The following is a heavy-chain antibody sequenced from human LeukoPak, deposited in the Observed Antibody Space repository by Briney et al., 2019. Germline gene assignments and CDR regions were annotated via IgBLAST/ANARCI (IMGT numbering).Heavy chain of an antibody. CDR2: ISYDGSNK. V-gene: IGHV3-30*18. Sequence: QPGGSLRLSCAASGFTFSYYSMNWVRQAPGKGLEWVAVISYDGSNKYYADSVKGRFTISRDNSKNTLYLQMNSLRAEDTAVYYCAKDFIDIVVVPAAMFDYWGQGTLVTVSS. J-gene: IGHJ4*02. CDR1: GFTFSYYS. CDR3: AKDFIDIVVVPAAMFDY. D-gene: IGHD2-2*01.